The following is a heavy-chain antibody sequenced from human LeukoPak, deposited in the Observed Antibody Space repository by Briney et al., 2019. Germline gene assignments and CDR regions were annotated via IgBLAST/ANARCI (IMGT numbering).Heavy chain of an antibody. CDR1: DGSINSYY. CDR3: ARGRSNYYGMDV. D-gene: IGHD1-26*01. J-gene: IGHJ6*02. CDR2: IYYNGNT. Sequence: PSETLSLTCSVSDGSINSYYWNWIRRPPGKGQEWIGYIYYNGNTNYNPSLKSRVTMSVDTSKNLFSLKVSSVTAADTAVYYCARGRSNYYGMDVWGQGTTVTVSS. V-gene: IGHV4-59*01.